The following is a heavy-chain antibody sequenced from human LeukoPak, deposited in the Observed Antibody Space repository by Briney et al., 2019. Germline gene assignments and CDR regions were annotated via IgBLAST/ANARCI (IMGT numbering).Heavy chain of an antibody. CDR3: ARPSIAARSFFDY. CDR1: GYSISSGYY. CDR2: IYHSGGT. D-gene: IGHD6-6*01. J-gene: IGHJ4*02. Sequence: SETLSLTCAVSGYSISSGYYWGWIRQPPGKGLEWIGSIYHSGGTYYNPSLKSRVTISVDTSKNQFSLKLSSVTAADTAVYYCARPSIAARSFFDYWGQGTLVTVSS. V-gene: IGHV4-38-2*01.